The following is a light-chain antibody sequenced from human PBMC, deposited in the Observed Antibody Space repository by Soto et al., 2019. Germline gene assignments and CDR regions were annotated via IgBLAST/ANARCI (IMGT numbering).Light chain of an antibody. CDR2: EVA. V-gene: IGLV2-14*01. CDR1: SSDVGGYDY. J-gene: IGLJ1*01. CDR3: SSYTGSSTVYV. Sequence: QSALTQPASVSGSPGQSITISCTGTSSDVGGYDYVSWYQQTPGKAPKLMIYEVANRPSGVSNRFSGSKSGDTASLPISGLQAEDEADYYCSSYTGSSTVYVFGTGTKLTVL.